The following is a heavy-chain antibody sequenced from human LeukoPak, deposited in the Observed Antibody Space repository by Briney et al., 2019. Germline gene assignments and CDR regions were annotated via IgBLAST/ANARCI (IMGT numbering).Heavy chain of an antibody. J-gene: IGHJ6*03. V-gene: IGHV4-59*01. CDR1: GGSISSYY. D-gene: IGHD2/OR15-2a*01. CDR3: ARDSNRPYYYYYMDV. Sequence: SETLSLTCTVSGGSISSYYWSWIRQPPGKGLEWIGYIYYSGSTNYNPSLKSRVTISVDTSKNQFSLKPSSVTAADTAVYYCARDSNRPYYYYYMDVWGKGTTVTISS. CDR2: IYYSGST.